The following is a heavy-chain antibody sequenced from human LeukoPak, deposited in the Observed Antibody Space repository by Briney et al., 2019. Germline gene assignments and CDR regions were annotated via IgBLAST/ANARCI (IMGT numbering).Heavy chain of an antibody. D-gene: IGHD6-13*01. J-gene: IGHJ4*02. CDR1: GYSISSGYY. CDR2: IYHSGST. V-gene: IGHV4-38-2*02. Sequence: KPSETLSLTCAVSGYSISSGYYWGWIRQPPGKGLEWIGSIYHSGSTYYNPSLKSQVTISVDTSKNQFSLKLSSVTAADTAVYYCARERGAAGPGPIDYWGQGTLVTVSS. CDR3: ARERGAAGPGPIDY.